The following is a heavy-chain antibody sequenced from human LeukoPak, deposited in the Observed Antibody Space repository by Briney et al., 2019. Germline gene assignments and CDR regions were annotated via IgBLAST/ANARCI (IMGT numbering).Heavy chain of an antibody. V-gene: IGHV4-39*01. D-gene: IGHD6-19*01. CDR2: IYYSGST. CDR3: ARHVSRGWSDFDY. CDR1: GGSISSSSYY. Sequence: PSETLSLTCTVSGGSISSSSYYWGWIRQPPGKGLEWIGSIYYSGSTYYNPSLKSRVTISVDTSKNQFSLKLSSVTAADTAVYYCARHVSRGWSDFDYWGQGTLVTVSS. J-gene: IGHJ4*02.